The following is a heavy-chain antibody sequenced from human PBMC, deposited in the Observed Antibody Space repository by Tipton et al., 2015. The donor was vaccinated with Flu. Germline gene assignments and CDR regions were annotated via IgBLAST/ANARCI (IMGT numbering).Heavy chain of an antibody. D-gene: IGHD2-2*01. CDR3: ARDTSLIPAALLY. V-gene: IGHV4-39*07. Sequence: TLSLTCTVSSGSIRSTNYFCAWIRQPPGKRLEWIGHVYYSGSTNYSPSLKSRVTISKDTSKNQFSLKLNSVTAADTAMYYCARDTSLIPAALLYWGQGILVTVSS. J-gene: IGHJ4*02. CDR2: VYYSGST. CDR1: SGSIRSTNYF.